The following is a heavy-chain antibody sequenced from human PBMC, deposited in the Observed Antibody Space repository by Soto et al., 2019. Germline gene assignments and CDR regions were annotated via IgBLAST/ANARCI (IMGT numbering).Heavy chain of an antibody. CDR2: LYYGGSI. D-gene: IGHD3-22*01. Sequence: SETLSLTCSVSGGSISSGYWTWIRQPPGKGLEWIGYLYYGGSINYNPSLKSRVIISVDTAKNQFSLRLSSVTAADTAVYYCTRAYYDISGYSLDPWGQGISVTVSS. CDR3: TRAYYDISGYSLDP. J-gene: IGHJ5*02. CDR1: GGSISSGY. V-gene: IGHV4-59*01.